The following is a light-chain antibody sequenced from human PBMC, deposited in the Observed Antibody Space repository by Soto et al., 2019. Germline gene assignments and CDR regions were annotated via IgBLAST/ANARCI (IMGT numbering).Light chain of an antibody. CDR3: QQSYSTPRLT. Sequence: DIQMTQSPSSLSASLGDRVTITCRASQSISSYLNWYQQKPGKAPKLLIYAASSLQSGVPSRFSGSGSGTDFTLTISSLQPEDFATYYCQQSYSTPRLTFGGGTKVHI. J-gene: IGKJ4*01. V-gene: IGKV1-39*01. CDR1: QSISSY. CDR2: AAS.